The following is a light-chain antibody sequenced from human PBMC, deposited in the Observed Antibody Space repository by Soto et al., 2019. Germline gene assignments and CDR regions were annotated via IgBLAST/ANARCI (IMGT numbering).Light chain of an antibody. V-gene: IGLV2-11*01. CDR3: CSYAGSYTYV. CDR1: SSDVGGHNY. Sequence: QSALTQPRSVSGSPGQSVTISCTGTSSDVGGHNYVSWYQLHPGKAPKLMIFDVSKRPSGVPDRFSGSKSGNTASLTISGLQAEDESDYYCCSYAGSYTYVFGGGTKVTVL. J-gene: IGLJ2*01. CDR2: DVS.